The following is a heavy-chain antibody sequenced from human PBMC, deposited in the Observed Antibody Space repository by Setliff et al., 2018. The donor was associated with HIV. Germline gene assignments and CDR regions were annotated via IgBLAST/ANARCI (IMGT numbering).Heavy chain of an antibody. J-gene: IGHJ6*03. D-gene: IGHD6-6*01. CDR2: ISTYNGNA. V-gene: IGHV1-18*01. CDR1: GYTFTNYD. Sequence: ASVKVSCKASGYTFTNYDINWVRQAPGQGLEWMGWISTYNGNANYAQKFQGRVTMTTHTSTTTAHMELRSLRSDDTAVYYCARESRKYYMDVWGKGTTVTV. CDR3: ARESRKYYMDV.